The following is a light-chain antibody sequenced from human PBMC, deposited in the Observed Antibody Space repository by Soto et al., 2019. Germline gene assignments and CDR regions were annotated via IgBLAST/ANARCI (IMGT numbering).Light chain of an antibody. J-gene: IGLJ2*01. Sequence: QSALTQPASVSGSPGQSITISCTGTSSDVGCYNYVSWYQQHPGKAPKLMIYDVSNRPSGVSNRFSGSKSDNTASLTISGLQAEDEADYYCSSYTSSSTLVVFGGGTQLTVL. CDR1: SSDVGCYNY. V-gene: IGLV2-14*01. CDR2: DVS. CDR3: SSYTSSSTLVV.